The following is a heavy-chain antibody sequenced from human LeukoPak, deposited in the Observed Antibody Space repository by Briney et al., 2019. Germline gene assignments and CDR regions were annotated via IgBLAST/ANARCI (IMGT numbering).Heavy chain of an antibody. J-gene: IGHJ3*02. CDR3: TKSIGYSYGTGTFDI. V-gene: IGHV3-9*03. Sequence: GGSLRLSCAASGFTFDDYAMHWVRQAPGKGLEWVSGISWNSGSIGYADSVKGRFTISRDNAKNPLYLQTDSLRAEDMALYYCTKSIGYSYGTGTFDIWGQGTMVTVSS. CDR1: GFTFDDYA. CDR2: ISWNSGSI. D-gene: IGHD5-18*01.